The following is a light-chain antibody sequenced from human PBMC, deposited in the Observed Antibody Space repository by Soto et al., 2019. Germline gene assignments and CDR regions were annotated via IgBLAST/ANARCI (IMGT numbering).Light chain of an antibody. Sequence: DIQMTQSPSTLSASVGDRVTITCRASQGISGWLAWRQQKPGKAPKFLIYKSSSLDSGVPSRFSGSGSGTEFTLTISTLQPDDFSTYYCEQYAAYPWTFGQGTKVDIK. CDR1: QGISGW. V-gene: IGKV1-5*03. CDR3: EQYAAYPWT. J-gene: IGKJ1*01. CDR2: KSS.